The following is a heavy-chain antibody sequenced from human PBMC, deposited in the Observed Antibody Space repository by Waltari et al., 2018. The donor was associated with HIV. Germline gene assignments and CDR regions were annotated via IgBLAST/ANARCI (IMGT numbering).Heavy chain of an antibody. CDR2: IKPNRGGT. CDR1: GYTFTGYY. V-gene: IGHV1-2*02. CDR3: ARVPVWGYYDSSGYSHFDY. J-gene: IGHJ4*02. D-gene: IGHD3-22*01. Sequence: QVQLVQSGAEVKKPGASVKVSCKASGYTFTGYYMHWVRQAPGQGLEWMGWIKPNRGGTNYAQKFQGRVTMTRDTSISTAYMERSRLRSDDTAVYYCARVPVWGYYDSSGYSHFDYWGQGTLVTVSS.